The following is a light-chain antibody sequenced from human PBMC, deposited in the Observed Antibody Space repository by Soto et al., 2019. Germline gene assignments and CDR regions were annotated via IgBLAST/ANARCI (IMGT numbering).Light chain of an antibody. CDR3: RLYTSSDTPYV. J-gene: IGLJ1*01. Sequence: QSALTQPASVSGSPGQSITISCTGTSSDVGAYDYVSWFQQHPDKAPKLIIYVVSNRSSGVSNRLSGYKSGNTASLTISGLQAEDEAGYYCRLYTSSDTPYVFGTGTKLTVL. CDR2: VVS. CDR1: SSDVGAYDY. V-gene: IGLV2-14*01.